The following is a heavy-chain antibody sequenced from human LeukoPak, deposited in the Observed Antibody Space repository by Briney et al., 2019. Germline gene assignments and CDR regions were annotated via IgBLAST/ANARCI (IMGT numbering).Heavy chain of an antibody. CDR3: ARDFEYSSGWYGLDY. D-gene: IGHD6-19*01. CDR1: GFTFSSYA. V-gene: IGHV3-64*01. Sequence: GGSLRLSCAASGFTFSSYAMHWVRQAPGKGLEYVSAISSNGGSTYYANSVKGRLTISRDNSKNTLYLQMGSLRAEDMAVYYCARDFEYSSGWYGLDYWGQGTLVTVSS. J-gene: IGHJ4*02. CDR2: ISSNGGST.